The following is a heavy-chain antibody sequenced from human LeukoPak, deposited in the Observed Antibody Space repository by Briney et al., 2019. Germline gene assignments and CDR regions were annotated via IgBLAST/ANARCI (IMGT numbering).Heavy chain of an antibody. J-gene: IGHJ5*02. CDR2: IYHSGTT. Sequence: KPSETLSLTCAVSGYSISSAYFWGWIRQPPGKGLEWIGSIYHSGTTYYNPSLKSRVTISIDMSNNQFSLNLISVTAADTAVYYCARHDSGSTTSCHINWFDPWGQGTLVTVSS. CDR1: GYSISSAYF. V-gene: IGHV4-38-2*01. D-gene: IGHD2-2*01. CDR3: ARHDSGSTTSCHINWFDP.